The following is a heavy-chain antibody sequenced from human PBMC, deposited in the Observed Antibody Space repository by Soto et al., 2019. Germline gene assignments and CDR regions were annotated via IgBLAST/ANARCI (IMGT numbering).Heavy chain of an antibody. CDR3: AKTYYYDSSGYQWGYYFDY. CDR1: GSTFSSYA. CDR2: ISGSGGST. V-gene: IGHV3-23*01. D-gene: IGHD3-22*01. J-gene: IGHJ4*02. Sequence: GGSLSLSCAASGSTFSSYAMSWVRQAPGKGLEWVSAISGSGGSTYYADSVKGRFTISRDNSKNTLYLQMNSLRAEDTAVYYCAKTYYYDSSGYQWGYYFDYWGQGTLVTVSS.